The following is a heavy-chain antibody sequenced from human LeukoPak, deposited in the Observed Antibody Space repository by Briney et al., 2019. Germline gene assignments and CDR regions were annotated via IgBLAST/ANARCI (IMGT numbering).Heavy chain of an antibody. CDR2: IYYSGST. Sequence: SESLSLTCTVSGGSISNYYWSWIRQPPGKGLEWIGYIYYSGSTNYTPSLKSRVTISVDTSKNQFSLKLSSVTAADTAVYYCARLRTAAYYYGMDVWGQGTTVTVSS. CDR1: GGSISNYY. CDR3: ARLRTAAYYYGMDV. V-gene: IGHV4-59*08. J-gene: IGHJ6*02.